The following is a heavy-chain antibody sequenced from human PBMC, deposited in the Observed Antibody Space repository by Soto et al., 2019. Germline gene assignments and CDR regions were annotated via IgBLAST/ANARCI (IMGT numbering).Heavy chain of an antibody. CDR3: ASSYYYDGPGFYFANYYYAMDV. Sequence: GASVKVSCKASGGTFSSYVISWVRQAPGQGLEWMGGIIPPFATANYAQNFQGRVTITADDSTSTAYMELSSLRSEDTALYYCASSYYYDGPGFYFANYYYAMDVWGQGTTVTVSS. CDR2: IIPPFATA. J-gene: IGHJ6*02. V-gene: IGHV1-69*13. CDR1: GGTFSSYV. D-gene: IGHD3-22*01.